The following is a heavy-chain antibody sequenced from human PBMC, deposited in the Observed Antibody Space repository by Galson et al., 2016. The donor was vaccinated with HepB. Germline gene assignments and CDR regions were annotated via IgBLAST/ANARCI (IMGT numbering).Heavy chain of an antibody. CDR3: AREGQLLWFGAFKYYFDY. CDR1: GYTFTNYA. V-gene: IGHV1-3*01. CDR2: INAGNGNT. D-gene: IGHD3-10*01. Sequence: SVKVSCKASGYTFTNYAIHWVRQAPGQRLEWMGWINAGNGNTNYSPKFQGRVTITRDTSASTAFMELRSLRSEDTAVYYCAREGQLLWFGAFKYYFDYWGQGTLVIVSS. J-gene: IGHJ4*02.